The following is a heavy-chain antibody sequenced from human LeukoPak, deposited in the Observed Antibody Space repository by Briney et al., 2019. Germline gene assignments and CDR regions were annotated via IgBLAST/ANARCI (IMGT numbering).Heavy chain of an antibody. CDR2: VRYDGSNK. CDR1: GFSFSNYG. CDR3: AKTPFGSGAYYLDR. Sequence: GGSLRLSCAASGFSFSNYGMHWVRQAPGKGLEWVAFVRYDGSNKYYVDSVKGRFTVSRDNSKNTLYLQMNSLRGEDTAVFYCAKTPFGSGAYYLDRWGQGALVTVSS. D-gene: IGHD3-10*01. J-gene: IGHJ4*02. V-gene: IGHV3-30*02.